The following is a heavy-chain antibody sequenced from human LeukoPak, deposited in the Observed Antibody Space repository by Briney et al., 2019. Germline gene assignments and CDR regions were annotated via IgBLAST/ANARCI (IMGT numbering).Heavy chain of an antibody. CDR2: ISYDGSNK. D-gene: IGHD6-13*01. Sequence: GGSLRLSCAASGFTFSSYAMHWVRQAPGKGLEWVAVISYDGSNKYYADSVKGRFTISRDNAKNSLYLQMNSLRVEDTALYYCAKGGIDIAAAIGYWGQGTLVTVSS. J-gene: IGHJ4*02. V-gene: IGHV3-30-3*01. CDR3: AKGGIDIAAAIGY. CDR1: GFTFSSYA.